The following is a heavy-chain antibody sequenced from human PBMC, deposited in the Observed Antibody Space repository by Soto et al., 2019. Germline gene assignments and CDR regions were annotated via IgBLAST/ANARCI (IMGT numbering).Heavy chain of an antibody. V-gene: IGHV3-23*01. CDR3: AKAYSTGLYSFYDY. Sequence: PGGSLRLSCAASGFSFSSYVMSWVRQAPGKGLEWVSSTSTSGAITYYADSVKGRFTISRDNSKNTLYLPMNSLRAEDTAVYYCAKAYSTGLYSFYDYWGQGTLVTVSS. CDR1: GFSFSSYV. J-gene: IGHJ4*02. CDR2: TSTSGAIT. D-gene: IGHD3-10*02.